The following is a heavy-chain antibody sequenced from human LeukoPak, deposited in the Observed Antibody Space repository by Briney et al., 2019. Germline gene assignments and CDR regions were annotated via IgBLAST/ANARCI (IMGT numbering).Heavy chain of an antibody. CDR1: GFSFRTHW. CDR3: AKWMGRDS. D-gene: IGHD6-19*01. CDR2: INQDGRKK. J-gene: IGHJ4*02. Sequence: GGSLRLSCAASGFSFRTHWMSWVRQAPEKGLEWVANINQDGRKKFYVDSVEGRFTISRDDAKTSLFLQMNSLRVEDTAVYYCAKWMGRDSWGQGTLVTVSS. V-gene: IGHV3-7*02.